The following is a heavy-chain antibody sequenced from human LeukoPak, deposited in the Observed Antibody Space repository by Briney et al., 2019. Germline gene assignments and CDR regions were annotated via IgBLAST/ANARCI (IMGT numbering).Heavy chain of an antibody. Sequence: ASVKVSCKASGYTLTGYYMHWVRQAPGQGLEWMGWINPNSGGTNYAQKFQGWVTMTRDTSISTAYMELSRLRSDDTAVYYCARADSSGHDYFDYWGQGTLVTVSS. D-gene: IGHD3-22*01. J-gene: IGHJ4*02. CDR1: GYTLTGYY. CDR2: INPNSGGT. V-gene: IGHV1-2*04. CDR3: ARADSSGHDYFDY.